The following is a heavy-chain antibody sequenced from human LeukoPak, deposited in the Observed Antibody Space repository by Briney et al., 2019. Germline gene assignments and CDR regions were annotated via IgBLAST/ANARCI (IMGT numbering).Heavy chain of an antibody. CDR2: ISYDGSNK. CDR1: GFTFSSYV. CDR3: ARGRVEYNYDSSAGDY. Sequence: GGSLRLSCAASGFTFSSYVMHWVRQAPGKGLEWVAVISYDGSNKYYADSVKGRFTISRDNSKNTLYLQMNSLRAEDTAVYYCARGRVEYNYDSSAGDYWGQGTLVTVSS. J-gene: IGHJ4*02. D-gene: IGHD3-22*01. V-gene: IGHV3-30-3*01.